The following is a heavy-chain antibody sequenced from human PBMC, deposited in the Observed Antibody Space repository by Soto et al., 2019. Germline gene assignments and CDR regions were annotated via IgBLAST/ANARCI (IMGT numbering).Heavy chain of an antibody. Sequence: PSETLSLTCTVSGGSISSSSYYWGWIRQPPGKGLEWIGSIYYSGSTYYNPSLKSRVTISVDTSKNQFSLKLSSVTAADTAVYYCARVLTMVRGVITGHGIDYYGMDVWGQGTTVTVSS. CDR1: GGSISSSSYY. CDR3: ARVLTMVRGVITGHGIDYYGMDV. D-gene: IGHD3-10*01. J-gene: IGHJ6*02. V-gene: IGHV4-39*01. CDR2: IYYSGST.